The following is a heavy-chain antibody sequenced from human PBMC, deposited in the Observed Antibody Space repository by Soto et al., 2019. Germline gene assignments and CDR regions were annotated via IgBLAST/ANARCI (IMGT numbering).Heavy chain of an antibody. V-gene: IGHV5-51*01. J-gene: IGHJ6*02. Sequence: RESLKISCKGSGYSFTSYWIGWVRQMPGKGLEWMGIIYPGDSDTRYSPSFQGQVTISADKSISTAYLQWSSLKASDTAMYYCAVAATAPYYYYGMDVWGQGTTVTVSS. CDR3: AVAATAPYYYYGMDV. CDR1: GYSFTSYW. CDR2: IYPGDSDT. D-gene: IGHD2-15*01.